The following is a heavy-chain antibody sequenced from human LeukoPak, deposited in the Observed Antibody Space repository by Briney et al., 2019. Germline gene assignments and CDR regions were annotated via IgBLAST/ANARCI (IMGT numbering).Heavy chain of an antibody. V-gene: IGHV3-23*01. CDR2: LSGRGDST. Sequence: GGSLRLSCAASGLRFRSYGMSWVRQAPGKGLEWVSALSGRGDSTYYADSVKARFTISRDNSKNTLYLQMNSLRAEDTAAYYCAKDLTPYGGDPFFDYWGQGTLVTVSS. D-gene: IGHD4-23*01. CDR3: AKDLTPYGGDPFFDY. CDR1: GLRFRSYG. J-gene: IGHJ4*02.